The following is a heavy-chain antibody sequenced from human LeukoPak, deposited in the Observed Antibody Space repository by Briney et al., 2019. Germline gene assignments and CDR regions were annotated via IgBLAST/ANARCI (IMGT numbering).Heavy chain of an antibody. D-gene: IGHD5-18*01. Sequence: ASVKVSCKASGYTFTSYYMHWVRQAPGQGLEWMGIINPSGGSTSYAQKFQGRVTMTRDTSISTAYMELSRLRSDDTAVCYCARDRQLWPFDPWGQGTLVTVSS. CDR3: ARDRQLWPFDP. J-gene: IGHJ5*02. V-gene: IGHV1-46*01. CDR2: INPSGGST. CDR1: GYTFTSYY.